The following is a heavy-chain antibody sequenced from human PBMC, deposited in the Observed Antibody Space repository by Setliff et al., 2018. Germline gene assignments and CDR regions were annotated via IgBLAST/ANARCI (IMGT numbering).Heavy chain of an antibody. CDR3: ARTDGTNLGYFDN. Sequence: GGSLRLSCSAPGFIFNNFWMSWVRQAPGKGLEWVANINQRESAKLYVDSVKGRFTISRDNAENSLYLQMTSLRAEDTAVYYCARTDGTNLGYFDNWGQGTLVTVSS. CDR2: INQRESAK. CDR1: GFIFNNFW. D-gene: IGHD2-8*01. J-gene: IGHJ4*02. V-gene: IGHV3-7*03.